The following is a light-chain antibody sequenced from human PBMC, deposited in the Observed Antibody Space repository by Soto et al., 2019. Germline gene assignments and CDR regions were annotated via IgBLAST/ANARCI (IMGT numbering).Light chain of an antibody. J-gene: IGKJ5*01. CDR2: AAS. CDR3: QQYGSSPRIT. V-gene: IGKV3-20*01. Sequence: EIVLTQSPGTLSLSPGERATLSCRASQSFSGTYLAWYQQKPGQAPRLLIYAASTSATGIPDRFSGSGSGTDFTLTISRLEPEDFAVYYCQQYGSSPRITFGQGTRLEIK. CDR1: QSFSGTY.